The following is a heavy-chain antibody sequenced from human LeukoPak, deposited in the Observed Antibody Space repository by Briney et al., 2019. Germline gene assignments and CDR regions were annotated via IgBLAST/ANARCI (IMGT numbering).Heavy chain of an antibody. CDR1: GYTFTSYD. CDR3: ARVVYCGGDCPLAGAFDI. CDR2: MNPNSGNT. Sequence: GASVKVSCKASGYTFTSYDINWVRQATGQGLEWMGWMNPNSGNTGYAQKFQGRVTITADKSTSTAYMELSSLRSEDTAVYYCARVVYCGGDCPLAGAFDIWGQGTMVTVSS. J-gene: IGHJ3*02. D-gene: IGHD2-21*02. V-gene: IGHV1-8*01.